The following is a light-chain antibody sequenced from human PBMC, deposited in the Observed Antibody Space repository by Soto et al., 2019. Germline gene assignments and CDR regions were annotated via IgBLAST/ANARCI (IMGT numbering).Light chain of an antibody. Sequence: ELVLTQSPATLSLTPGERATLSCRASQNVRTSLAWYQQTPGQPPRLLIYDSSNRANGVPARFGGSGSGTDFTLTIDSLEPEDFAVYYCQQRNVWPPITFGQGTRLEIK. J-gene: IGKJ5*01. CDR3: QQRNVWPPIT. V-gene: IGKV3-11*01. CDR1: QNVRTS. CDR2: DSS.